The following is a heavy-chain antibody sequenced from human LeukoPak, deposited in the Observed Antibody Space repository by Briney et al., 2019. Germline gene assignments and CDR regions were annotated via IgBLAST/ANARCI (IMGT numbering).Heavy chain of an antibody. CDR2: IYYSGNT. CDR3: ARENYSSGWYGIIDY. V-gene: IGHV4-59*01. CDR1: GGSISNYY. D-gene: IGHD6-19*01. Sequence: SETLSLTCTVSGGSISNYYWSWIRQPPGKGLEWIGYIYYSGNTNYNPPLKSRVTISVDTSKNQFSLKLSSVTAADTAVYYCARENYSSGWYGIIDYWGQGTLVTVSS. J-gene: IGHJ4*02.